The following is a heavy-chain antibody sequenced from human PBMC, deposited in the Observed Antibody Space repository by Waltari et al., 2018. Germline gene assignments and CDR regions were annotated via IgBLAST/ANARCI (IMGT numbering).Heavy chain of an antibody. J-gene: IGHJ6*02. CDR3: TRTLVPADPPRAMDV. CDR2: IFSGGDT. V-gene: IGHV3-53*01. CDR1: GFTVRNTY. D-gene: IGHD2-2*01. Sequence: VQLVESGGDLIQPGGSLRLSCAASGFTVRNTYMAWVRQAPGKGMELVAVIFSGGDTYYADSVNGLFTISRDSSRNTLHLQMNSLRVEDTAVYYCTRTLVPADPPRAMDVWGQGTVVSVSS.